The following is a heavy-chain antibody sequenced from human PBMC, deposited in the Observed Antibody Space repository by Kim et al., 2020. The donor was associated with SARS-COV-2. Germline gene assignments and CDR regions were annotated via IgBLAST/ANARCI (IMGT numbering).Heavy chain of an antibody. D-gene: IGHD1-26*01. CDR3: ARGWVGHFGRYYYGMDV. CDR1: GGSFSGYY. CDR2: INHSGST. V-gene: IGHV4-34*01. Sequence: SETLSLTCAVYGGSFSGYYWSWIRQPPGKGLEWIGEINHSGSTNYNPSLKSRVTISVDTSKNQFSLKLSSVTAADTAVYYCARGWVGHFGRYYYGMDVWGQGTTVTVSS. J-gene: IGHJ6*02.